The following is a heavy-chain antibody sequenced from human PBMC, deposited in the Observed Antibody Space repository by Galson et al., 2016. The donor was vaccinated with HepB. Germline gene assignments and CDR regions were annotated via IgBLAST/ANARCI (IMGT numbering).Heavy chain of an antibody. CDR1: GYTFTSYG. CDR2: ISAYNGDT. CDR3: ARDPNYDFWRGYYRVRRGLDY. D-gene: IGHD3-3*01. Sequence: SVKVSCKASGYTFTSYGISWVRQAPGPGLEWMGWISAYNGDTNYSQKFQGRVTMTTDTSTSTAYMELRSLRGDDTAVFYCARDPNYDFWRGYYRVRRGLDYWGQGDLVAVSS. V-gene: IGHV1-18*01. J-gene: IGHJ4*02.